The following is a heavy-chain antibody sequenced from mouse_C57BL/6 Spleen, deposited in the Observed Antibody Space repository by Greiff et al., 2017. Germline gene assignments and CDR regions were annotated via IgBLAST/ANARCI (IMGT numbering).Heavy chain of an antibody. V-gene: IGHV2-2*01. J-gene: IGHJ3*01. CDR3: ASPYYSNPLAY. CDR1: GFSLTSYG. D-gene: IGHD2-5*01. Sequence: VKLLESGPGLVQPSQSLSITCTVSGFSLTSYGVHWVRQSPGKGLEWLGVIWSGGSTDYNAAFISRLSISKDNSKSQVFFKMNSLQADDTAIYYCASPYYSNPLAYWGQGTLVTVSA. CDR2: IWSGGST.